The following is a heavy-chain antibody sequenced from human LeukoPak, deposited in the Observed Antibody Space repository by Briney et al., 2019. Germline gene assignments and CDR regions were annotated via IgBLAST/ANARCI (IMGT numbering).Heavy chain of an antibody. CDR1: GGSFTVYY. V-gene: IGHV4-34*01. J-gene: IGHJ4*02. D-gene: IGHD3-16*01. CDR2: IFHTGST. Sequence: SGTLSLTCAVSGGSFTVYYWSWIRQSPGQGLEWIGEIFHTGSTIYNPSLESRVTISVDTSKSQFSLNLNSVTAADTAVYYCVGGHDHIWGMSDYWGRGTQVTVSS. CDR3: VGGHDHIWGMSDY.